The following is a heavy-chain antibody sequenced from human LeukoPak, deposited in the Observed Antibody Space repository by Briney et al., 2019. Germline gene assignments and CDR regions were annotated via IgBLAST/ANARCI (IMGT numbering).Heavy chain of an antibody. D-gene: IGHD2-8*01. CDR1: GGSISSSSYY. CDR3: ASLYASSVYFDY. V-gene: IGHV4-39*01. CDR2: ILYSGST. Sequence: PSETLSLTCTVSGGSISSSSYYWCWIRQPPGKGLEWIGNILYSGSTYYNPSLKSRVTLSVDTSKNQFSLKLSSVTAADTAVYYCASLYASSVYFDYWGQGTLVTVSS. J-gene: IGHJ4*02.